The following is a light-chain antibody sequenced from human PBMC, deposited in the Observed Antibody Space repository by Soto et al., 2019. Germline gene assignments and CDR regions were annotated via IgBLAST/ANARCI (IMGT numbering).Light chain of an antibody. V-gene: IGKV1-39*01. J-gene: IGKJ1*01. CDR3: QQSYGIPQT. Sequence: DIQMTQSPSSLSASVGDRVTITCRASQSISSYLNWYQQKPGKAPKLLIYAASSLQSGVPSRFSGSGSGTDFTLAISSLHPEDFTTYYCQQSYGIPQTFGPGTKVDIK. CDR1: QSISSY. CDR2: AAS.